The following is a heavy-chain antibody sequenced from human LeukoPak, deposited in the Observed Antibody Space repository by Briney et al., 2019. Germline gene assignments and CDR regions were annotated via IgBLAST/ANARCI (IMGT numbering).Heavy chain of an antibody. CDR1: GFTFSSYA. J-gene: IGHJ4*02. CDR2: IRGNGDNT. CDR3: AKQLGYCSDGSCYFPY. D-gene: IGHD2-15*01. V-gene: IGHV3-23*01. Sequence: GGSLRLSCAASGFTFSSYAMSWVRQAPGKGLEWVSVIRGNGDNTYCADSVKGRFAISRDNSKNTLCLQMNSLRAEDTAVYYCAKQLGYCSDGSCYFPYWGQGTLVTVSS.